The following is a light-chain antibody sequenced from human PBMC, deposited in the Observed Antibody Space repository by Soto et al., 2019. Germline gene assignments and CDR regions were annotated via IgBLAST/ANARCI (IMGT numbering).Light chain of an antibody. Sequence: EIVMTQSPATLSVSPGERATLSCRASQSVTSSYLAWYQQKPGQAPRLLIYGASTRATGIPDRFSGSGSGTDFTLTIARLEPEDFAVYYCQQYDTSPETFGQGTKVE. J-gene: IGKJ1*01. CDR3: QQYDTSPET. CDR2: GAS. CDR1: QSVTSSY. V-gene: IGKV3-20*01.